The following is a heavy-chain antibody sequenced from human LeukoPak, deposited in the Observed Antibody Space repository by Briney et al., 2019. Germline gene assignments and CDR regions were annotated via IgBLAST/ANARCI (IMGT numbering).Heavy chain of an antibody. CDR3: AKSRYYDILTGAPGYYGMDV. V-gene: IGHV3-30*18. D-gene: IGHD3-9*01. CDR1: GFSFGTYG. CDR2: ISFDGSDK. Sequence: GGSLRLSCAGSGFSFGTYGMHWVRQAPGKGLDWVALISFDGSDKYYADSVKGRFTISRDNSKNTLYLQMNSLRAGDTAVYYCAKSRYYDILTGAPGYYGMDVWGQGTPVTVSS. J-gene: IGHJ6*02.